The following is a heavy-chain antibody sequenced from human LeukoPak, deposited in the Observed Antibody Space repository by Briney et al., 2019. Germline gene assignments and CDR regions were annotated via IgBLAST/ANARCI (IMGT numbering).Heavy chain of an antibody. Sequence: GGSLRLSCAASGFTVSSYYMSWVRLAPGEGLEWVSIIYGGGTTNYADSVKGRFTISRDNSKNTLYLQMNSLRAEDTAVYYCASHEAAADYYFDYWGQGTLVTVPS. CDR3: ASHEAAADYYFDY. CDR2: IYGGGTT. V-gene: IGHV3-53*05. J-gene: IGHJ4*02. CDR1: GFTVSSYY. D-gene: IGHD6-13*01.